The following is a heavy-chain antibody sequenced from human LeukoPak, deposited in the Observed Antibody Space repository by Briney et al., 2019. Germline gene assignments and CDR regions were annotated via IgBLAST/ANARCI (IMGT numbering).Heavy chain of an antibody. CDR3: AKDRGGNGRGPFDY. Sequence: GGSLRLSCAASGSTLSSDAMSWVRQAPGKGLEWVSAISSSGGSTYYTHSVKGRFTISRDNSKNTLYLQMNSLRAEDTAVYYCAKDRGGNGRGPFDYWGRGTLVTVSS. V-gene: IGHV3-23*01. J-gene: IGHJ4*02. CDR1: GSTLSSDA. D-gene: IGHD2-15*01. CDR2: ISSSGGST.